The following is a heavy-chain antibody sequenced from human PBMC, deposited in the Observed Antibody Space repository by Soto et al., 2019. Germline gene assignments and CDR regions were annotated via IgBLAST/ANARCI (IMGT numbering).Heavy chain of an antibody. Sequence: ASVKVSCKASGYTFTIYYMHWVRQAPGQGLEWMGIINPSGGSTSYAQKFQGRVTMTRDTSTSTVYMELSSLRSEDTAVYYCARVGYDIVTGSPAYFDYWGQGTLVTVSS. J-gene: IGHJ4*02. D-gene: IGHD3-9*01. V-gene: IGHV1-46*03. CDR1: GYTFTIYY. CDR3: ARVGYDIVTGSPAYFDY. CDR2: INPSGGST.